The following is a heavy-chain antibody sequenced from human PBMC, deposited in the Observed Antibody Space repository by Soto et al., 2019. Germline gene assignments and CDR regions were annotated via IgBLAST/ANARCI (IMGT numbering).Heavy chain of an antibody. CDR3: ARDDDTAMVNY. CDR1: GFTFSSYG. Sequence: QVQLVESGGGVVQPGRSLRLSCAASGFTFSSYGMHWVRQAPGKGLEWVAVIWYDGSNKYYADSVKGRFPISRDNSKNTLYLQMNSLRAEDTAVYYCARDDDTAMVNYWGQGTLVTVSS. J-gene: IGHJ4*02. CDR2: IWYDGSNK. D-gene: IGHD5-18*01. V-gene: IGHV3-33*01.